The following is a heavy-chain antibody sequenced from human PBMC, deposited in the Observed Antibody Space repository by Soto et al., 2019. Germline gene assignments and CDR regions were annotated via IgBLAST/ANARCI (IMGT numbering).Heavy chain of an antibody. CDR1: GGSISSSSYY. D-gene: IGHD3-22*01. Sequence: SETLSLTCTVSGGSISSSSYYWGWIRQPPGKGLEWIGSIYYSGSTYYNPSLKSRVTISVDTSKNQFSLKLSSVTAADTAVYYCARSSPYYYDSSGYYSWGYYYYGMDVWGQGTTVTVSS. CDR3: ARSSPYYYDSSGYYSWGYYYYGMDV. J-gene: IGHJ6*02. CDR2: IYYSGST. V-gene: IGHV4-39*07.